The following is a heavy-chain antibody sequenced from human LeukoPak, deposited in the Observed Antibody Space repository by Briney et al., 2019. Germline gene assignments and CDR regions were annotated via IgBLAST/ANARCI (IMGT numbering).Heavy chain of an antibody. CDR3: AKAGYGYSFDH. Sequence: PGGSLRLSCTASGFTFSSYGMSWVRQAPGRGLEWVSAISGTGDSAYYADSVEGRFTISRDNSRITMYLQMNSLRAADTALYYCAKAGYGYSFDHWGQGILVTVSS. CDR2: ISGTGDSA. CDR1: GFTFSSYG. V-gene: IGHV3-23*01. J-gene: IGHJ4*02. D-gene: IGHD5-18*01.